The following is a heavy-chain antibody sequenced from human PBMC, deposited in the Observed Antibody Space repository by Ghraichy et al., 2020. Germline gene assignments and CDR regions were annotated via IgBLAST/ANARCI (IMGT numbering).Heavy chain of an antibody. J-gene: IGHJ6*02. Sequence: LSLTCAASGFTFSSYWMHWVRQAPGKGLVWVSRINSDGSTTSYADSVKGRCTISRDNAKNTLYLQMNSLRVEDTAVYYCARAGYDGYYYYNAMDVWGQGTTVTVSS. CDR2: INSDGSTT. CDR3: ARAGYDGYYYYNAMDV. D-gene: IGHD5-12*01. CDR1: GFTFSSYW. V-gene: IGHV3-74*01.